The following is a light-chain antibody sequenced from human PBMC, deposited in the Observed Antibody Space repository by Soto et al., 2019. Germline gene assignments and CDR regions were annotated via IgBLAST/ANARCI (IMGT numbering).Light chain of an antibody. Sequence: QSVLTQPPSASGTPGQRVTISCSGISSNIGSNTVNWYQHLPGTAPKLLIYNNNQRPSGVPDRFSGSKSGTSASLAISGLQSEDEADYYCAAWDDSLDGYVFGTGTKVTVL. CDR1: SSNIGSNT. V-gene: IGLV1-44*01. CDR3: AAWDDSLDGYV. CDR2: NNN. J-gene: IGLJ1*01.